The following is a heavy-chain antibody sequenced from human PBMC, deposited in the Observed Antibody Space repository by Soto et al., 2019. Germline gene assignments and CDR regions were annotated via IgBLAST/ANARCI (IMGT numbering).Heavy chain of an antibody. D-gene: IGHD3-10*01. Sequence: GGFLSLSCAASGFTFSSYAMHWVRQSPGKGLEWVAVISYDGSNKYYADSVKGRFTISRDSSKNTRSLQMYSLRAEDSAVYYCGRELSMVRGVICYYGMAVWCQGTTVTVSS. CDR3: GRELSMVRGVICYYGMAV. V-gene: IGHV3-30-3*01. CDR1: GFTFSSYA. J-gene: IGHJ6*02. CDR2: ISYDGSNK.